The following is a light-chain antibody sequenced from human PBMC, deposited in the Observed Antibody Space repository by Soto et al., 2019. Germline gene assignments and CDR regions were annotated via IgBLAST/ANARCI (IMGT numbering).Light chain of an antibody. Sequence: DIVMTQSPDSLAVSLGERATINCKSSQSVLSSSNNKNCLAWYQQKSGQPPKLLIYWASTRESGVPDRFSGSGSGTDFTLTISSLQPDDFATYYCQQYDSYSTFGPGTKVDIK. CDR3: QQYDSYST. V-gene: IGKV4-1*01. CDR1: QSVLSSSNNKNC. CDR2: WAS. J-gene: IGKJ3*01.